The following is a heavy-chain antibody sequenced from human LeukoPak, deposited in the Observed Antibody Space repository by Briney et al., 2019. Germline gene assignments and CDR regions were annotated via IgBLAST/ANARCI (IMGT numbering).Heavy chain of an antibody. CDR2: INIGGTNT. Sequence: GGSLRLSCAASGFTFNDYYMIWIRQAPGKGLEWLSYINIGGTNTHYADSVKGRFTISRDNAKKSLYLEMNNLRAEDTAVYYCATDGAGFDTWGQGVLVTVSS. CDR1: GFTFNDYY. J-gene: IGHJ5*02. V-gene: IGHV3-11*01. CDR3: ATDGAGFDT.